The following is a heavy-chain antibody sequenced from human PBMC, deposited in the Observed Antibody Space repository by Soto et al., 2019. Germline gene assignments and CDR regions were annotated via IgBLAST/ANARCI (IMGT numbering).Heavy chain of an antibody. J-gene: IGHJ5*02. Sequence: QVRLVESGGGLVPPGGSLRLSCAGSGFTFGDSYMSWIRQAPGKRLEWLSYISPGSRYPAYADSVKGRFTISRDNAKRSLYLQMMSLTAEDTAIYYCVRGGGGGLFDPWGQGTMVTVSS. CDR1: GFTFGDSY. D-gene: IGHD2-15*01. V-gene: IGHV3-11*06. CDR2: ISPGSRYP. CDR3: VRGGGGGLFDP.